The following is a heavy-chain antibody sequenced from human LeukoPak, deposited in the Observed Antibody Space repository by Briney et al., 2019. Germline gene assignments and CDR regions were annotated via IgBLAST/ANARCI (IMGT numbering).Heavy chain of an antibody. CDR1: GYSFTSYW. CDR3: AGPSSTSVYGMDV. J-gene: IGHJ6*02. CDR2: IYPGDSDT. D-gene: IGHD2-2*01. V-gene: IGHV5-51*01. Sequence: GESLKISCKGSGYSFTSYWIGWVRQMPGKGLEWMGIIYPGDSDTRYSPSFQGQVTISADKSISTAYPQWSSLKASDTAMYYCAGPSSTSVYGMDVWGQGTTVTVSS.